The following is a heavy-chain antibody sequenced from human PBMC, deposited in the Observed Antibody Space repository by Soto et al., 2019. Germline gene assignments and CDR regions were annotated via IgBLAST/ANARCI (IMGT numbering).Heavy chain of an antibody. CDR2: INHSGST. CDR3: AGGFNFWSGHFDY. Sequence: PSETLSLTCAVYGGSFSGYYWSWIRQPPGKGLEWIGEINHSGSTNYNPSLKSRVTISVDTSKNQFSLKLSSVTAADTAVYYCAGGFNFWSGHFDYWGQGTLVTVSS. CDR1: GGSFSGYY. J-gene: IGHJ4*02. V-gene: IGHV4-34*01. D-gene: IGHD3-3*01.